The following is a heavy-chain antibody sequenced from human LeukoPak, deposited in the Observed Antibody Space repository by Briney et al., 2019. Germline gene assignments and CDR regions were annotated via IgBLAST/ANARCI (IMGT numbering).Heavy chain of an antibody. CDR1: GFTFSTYW. CDR3: ARDRGYSYGHTYYYGMDV. J-gene: IGHJ6*02. D-gene: IGHD5-18*01. CDR2: LKEDGSEK. V-gene: IGHV3-7*01. Sequence: GGSLRLSCAASGFTFSTYWMGWVRQAPGRGLEWVASLKEDGSEKYYVDSVKGRFTISRDNAKNSLYLQMSSLRAEDTAVYYCARDRGYSYGHTYYYGMDVWGQGTTVTVSS.